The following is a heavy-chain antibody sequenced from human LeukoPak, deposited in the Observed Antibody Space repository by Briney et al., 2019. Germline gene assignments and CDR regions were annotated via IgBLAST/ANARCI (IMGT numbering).Heavy chain of an antibody. CDR1: DGSISSYY. J-gene: IGHJ5*02. V-gene: IGHV4-59*12. Sequence: SETLSLTCTVSDGSISSYYWSWFRQPPGKGLEWIAYMYYSGTTNYNPSLRSRVTISVDTSKNQFSLKLSSVTAADTAFYYCARVGGSGTRGWFDPWGQGTLVTVSS. CDR3: ARVGGSGTRGWFDP. D-gene: IGHD3-10*01. CDR2: MYYSGTT.